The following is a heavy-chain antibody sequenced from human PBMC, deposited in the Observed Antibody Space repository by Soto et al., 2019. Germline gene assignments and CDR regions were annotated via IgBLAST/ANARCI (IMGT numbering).Heavy chain of an antibody. V-gene: IGHV1-8*01. J-gene: IGHJ6*03. CDR2: MNPNSGNT. CDR3: ARELELRNSNYYYYMDV. D-gene: IGHD1-7*01. Sequence: ASVKVSCKASGYTFTSYDINWVRQATGQGLEWMGWMNPNSGNTGYAQKFQGRVTMTRNTSISTAYMELSSLRSEDTAVYYCARELELRNSNYYYYMDVWGKGTTVTVSS. CDR1: GYTFTSYD.